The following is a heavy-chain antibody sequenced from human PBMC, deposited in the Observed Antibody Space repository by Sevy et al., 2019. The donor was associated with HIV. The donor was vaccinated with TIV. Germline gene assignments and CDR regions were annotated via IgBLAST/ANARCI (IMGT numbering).Heavy chain of an antibody. CDR3: TRPITRSAFHV. V-gene: IGHV5-51*01. CDR2: IHPSDSDT. Sequence: GESLKISCKASGYSFPSSWIGWVRHMPGKGLGWVGLIHPSDSDTRYSPSFQGHVTISADKSSDTAYLQWGSLKASDTAMYYCTRPITRSAFHVWGQRTLVTVSS. CDR1: GYSFPSSW. D-gene: IGHD1-20*01. J-gene: IGHJ3*01.